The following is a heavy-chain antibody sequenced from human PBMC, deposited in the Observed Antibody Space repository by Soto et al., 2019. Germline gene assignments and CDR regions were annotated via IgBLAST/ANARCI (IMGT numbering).Heavy chain of an antibody. J-gene: IGHJ5*01. CDR2: ISGSGVTI. V-gene: IGHV3-48*01. CDR3: ARDRYINYGNNWFDY. D-gene: IGHD2-2*02. Sequence: EVQLVESGGTLVQPGGSLRLSCEVSGFSFSTYAMNWVRQAPGKGLEWISYISGSGVTIYYADSVTGRFSISRNNAESSLFPQMNSLKAGDTTKYYCARDRYINYGNNWFDYWGQRTLATVSS. CDR1: GFSFSTYA.